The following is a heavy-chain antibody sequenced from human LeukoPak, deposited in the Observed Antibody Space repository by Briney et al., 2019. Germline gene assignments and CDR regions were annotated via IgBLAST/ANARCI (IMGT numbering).Heavy chain of an antibody. CDR3: ARHMGYCSSSSCYLDYFAMDV. D-gene: IGHD2-2*01. CDR2: IYPGDSDT. Sequence: ESLKISCKGSGYSFTSYWIGWVRQMPGKGLEWMGIIYPGDSDTRYSPSFQGQVTISADRSTSTAYLQWSSLKASDTAMYYCARHMGYCSSSSCYLDYFAMDVWGQGTTVTVSS. V-gene: IGHV5-51*01. J-gene: IGHJ6*02. CDR1: GYSFTSYW.